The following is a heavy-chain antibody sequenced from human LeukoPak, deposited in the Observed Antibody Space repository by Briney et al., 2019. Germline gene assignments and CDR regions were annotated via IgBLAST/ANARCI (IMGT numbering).Heavy chain of an antibody. D-gene: IGHD1-14*01. CDR1: GCTFSGHW. CDR2: INQGGSDK. J-gene: IGHJ4*02. V-gene: IGHV3-7*01. Sequence: GGSLRLSCAASGCTFSGHWMSWVRQAPGKGLEWVTNINQGGSDKYYVDSVKGRFTISRDNANNLLYLQMNSLRGEDTAVYYCTRDRSRAEDDWGQGTLVTVSS. CDR3: TRDRSRAEDD.